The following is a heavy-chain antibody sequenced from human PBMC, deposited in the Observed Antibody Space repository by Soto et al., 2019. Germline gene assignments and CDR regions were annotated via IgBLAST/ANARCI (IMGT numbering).Heavy chain of an antibody. D-gene: IGHD4-17*01. CDR1: GGSFSGYY. CDR2: INHSGST. CDR3: AANDYGDYGGLLDY. Sequence: QVQLQQWGAGLLKPSETLSLTCAVYGGSFSGYYWSWIRQPPGKGLEWIGEINHSGSTNYNPSLKSRVTISVDTSKNQFSLTLSSVTAADTAVYYCAANDYGDYGGLLDYWGQGTLVTVSS. V-gene: IGHV4-34*01. J-gene: IGHJ4*02.